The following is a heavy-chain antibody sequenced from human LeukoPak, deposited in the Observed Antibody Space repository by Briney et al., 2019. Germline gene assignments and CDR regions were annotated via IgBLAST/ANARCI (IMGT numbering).Heavy chain of an antibody. D-gene: IGHD4/OR15-4a*01. V-gene: IGHV3-23*01. CDR2: IYENGGTT. CDR3: AKERDYGPADY. CDR1: GFTFRSHA. Sequence: GGSLRLSCVGSGFTFRSHAMSWVRQAPEKGLEFVSGIYENGGTTYYADSVKGRFTVSRDNSKNTLFLQMNSLRAEDTAIYYCAKERDYGPADYWGQETLVTVSS. J-gene: IGHJ4*02.